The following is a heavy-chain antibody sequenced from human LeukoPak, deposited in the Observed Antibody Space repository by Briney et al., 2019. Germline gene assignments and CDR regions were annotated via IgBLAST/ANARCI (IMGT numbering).Heavy chain of an antibody. CDR2: INHSGRT. Sequence: SETLSLTCAVSGVSLSGYYWGWIRQTPGKWLERIGEINHSGRTNYNPSLKSRVTISADTSKNQFSLELRSVTAADTAVYYCARAYYSTSWFPHWGQGALVTVSS. J-gene: IGHJ5*02. CDR3: ARAYYSTSWFPH. CDR1: GVSLSGYY. D-gene: IGHD3-10*01. V-gene: IGHV4-34*01.